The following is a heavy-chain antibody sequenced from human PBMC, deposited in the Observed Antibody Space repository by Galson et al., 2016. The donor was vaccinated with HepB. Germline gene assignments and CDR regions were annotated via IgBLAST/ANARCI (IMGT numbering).Heavy chain of an antibody. CDR3: FRGHYFHA. J-gene: IGHJ4*02. CDR1: GFSLSDFW. Sequence: SLRLSCASSGFSLSDFWMSWVRQAPGKGLEWVANIKGDGSEKYYVDSVKGRFTISRDNAKNSLYLQMNTLRDEDAAVYYCFRGHYFHAWGQGTLVTVSS. V-gene: IGHV3-7*03. CDR2: IKGDGSEK.